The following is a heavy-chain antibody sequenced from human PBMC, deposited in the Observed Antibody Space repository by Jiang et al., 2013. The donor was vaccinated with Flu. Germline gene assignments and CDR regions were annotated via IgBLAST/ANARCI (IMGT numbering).Heavy chain of an antibody. CDR3: ARSIGIQLWLLMDY. Sequence: GRVTITRDTSASTAYMELSSLRSEDTAVYYCARSIGIQLWLLMDYWGQGTLVTVSS. J-gene: IGHJ4*02. V-gene: IGHV1-3*01. D-gene: IGHD5-18*01.